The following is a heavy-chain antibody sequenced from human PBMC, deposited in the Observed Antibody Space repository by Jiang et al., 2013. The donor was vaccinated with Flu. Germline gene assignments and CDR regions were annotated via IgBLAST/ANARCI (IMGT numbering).Heavy chain of an antibody. Sequence: RLSCAASGFTFSSYGMHWVRQAPGKGLEWVAVIWYDGSNKYYADSVKGRFTISRDNSKNTLYLQMNSLRAEDTAVYYCARDYKPWLVDYYFDYWGQGTLVTVSS. J-gene: IGHJ4*02. CDR2: IWYDGSNK. CDR3: ARDYKPWLVDYYFDY. CDR1: GFTFSSYG. V-gene: IGHV3-33*01. D-gene: IGHD6-19*01.